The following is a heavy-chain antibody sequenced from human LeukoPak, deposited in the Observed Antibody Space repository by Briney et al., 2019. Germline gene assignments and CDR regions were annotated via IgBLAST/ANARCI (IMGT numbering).Heavy chain of an antibody. V-gene: IGHV4-34*01. CDR3: ARNREGTIFGVVPRYYFDY. CDR1: GGSSSGYY. Sequence: SETLSLTCAVYGGSSSGYYWSWIRQPPGKGLEWIGEINHSGSTNYNPSLKSRVTISVDTSKNQFSLKLSSVTAADTAVYYCARNREGTIFGVVPRYYFDYWGQGTPVTVSS. J-gene: IGHJ4*02. D-gene: IGHD3-3*01. CDR2: INHSGST.